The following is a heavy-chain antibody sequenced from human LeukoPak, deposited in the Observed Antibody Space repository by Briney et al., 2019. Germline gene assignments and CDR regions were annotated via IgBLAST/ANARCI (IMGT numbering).Heavy chain of an antibody. D-gene: IGHD5-24*01. J-gene: IGHJ4*02. CDR1: GFTFSSYA. CDR2: ISGSGGST. Sequence: GGSLRLSCAASGFTFSSYAMSWVRQAPGKGLEWVSAISGSGGSTYYADSVKGRFTISRDNSKNTLYLQMNSLRAEDTAVYYCAKGISPERWLQLTPFAYWGQGTLVTVSS. V-gene: IGHV3-23*01. CDR3: AKGISPERWLQLTPFAY.